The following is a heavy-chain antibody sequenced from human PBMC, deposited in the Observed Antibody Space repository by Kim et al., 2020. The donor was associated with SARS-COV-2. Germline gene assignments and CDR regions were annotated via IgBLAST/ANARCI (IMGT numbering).Heavy chain of an antibody. CDR1: GYTFTSYG. Sequence: ASVKVSCKASGYTFTSYGISWVRQAPGQGLEWMGWISAYNGNTNYAQKLQGRVTMTTDTSTSTAYMELRSLRSDDTAVYYCARDQVATIIEETPSDYWGQGTLVTVSS. CDR2: ISAYNGNT. V-gene: IGHV1-18*04. CDR3: ARDQVATIIEETPSDY. J-gene: IGHJ4*02. D-gene: IGHD5-12*01.